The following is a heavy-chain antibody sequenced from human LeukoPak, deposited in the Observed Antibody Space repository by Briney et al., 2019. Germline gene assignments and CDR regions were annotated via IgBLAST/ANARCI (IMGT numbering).Heavy chain of an antibody. CDR3: AKSNGYGLVDI. J-gene: IGHJ3*02. CDR1: GGSISSSNW. CDR2: IYHSGST. D-gene: IGHD3-10*01. V-gene: IGHV4-4*02. Sequence: SGTLSLTCAVSGGSISSSNWWSWIRPPPGKGLEWIGEIYHSGSTYYSPSLRSRVTISLDTSRNQFSLKLNSVTAADTAVYYCAKSNGYGLVDIWGQGTMVTVSS.